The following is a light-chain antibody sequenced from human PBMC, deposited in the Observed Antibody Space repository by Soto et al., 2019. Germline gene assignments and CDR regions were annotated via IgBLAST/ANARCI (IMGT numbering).Light chain of an antibody. CDR2: GAS. V-gene: IGKV3-20*01. J-gene: IGKJ5*01. CDR1: QGVYRTY. CDR3: QPYGSSFT. Sequence: EFVLTLSLGALSLSPGERATLSCRASQGVYRTYLACYQQKPGHAPRLLIYGASSRATGIPGMFSGSGSGKDFTLTISRLEPDVLAVYYWQPYGSSFTFGQGTRLEIK.